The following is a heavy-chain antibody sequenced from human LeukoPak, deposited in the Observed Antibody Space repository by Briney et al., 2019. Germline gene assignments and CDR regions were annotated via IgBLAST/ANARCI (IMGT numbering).Heavy chain of an antibody. CDR1: GFTFSSYA. CDR3: ARGSVFTMVRGVPLDY. Sequence: PGGSLRLSCAASGFTFSSYAMHWVRQAPGKGLEWVAVISYDGSNKYYADSVKGRFTISRDNSKNTLYLQMNSLRAEDTAVYHCARGSVFTMVRGVPLDYWGQGTLVTVSS. V-gene: IGHV3-30-3*01. D-gene: IGHD3-10*01. J-gene: IGHJ4*02. CDR2: ISYDGSNK.